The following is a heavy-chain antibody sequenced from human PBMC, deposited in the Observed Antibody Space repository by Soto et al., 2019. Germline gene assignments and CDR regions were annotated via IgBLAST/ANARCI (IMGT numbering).Heavy chain of an antibody. Sequence: VQLLESGGGLVQPGGSLRLSCAASGFTFSSYAMSWVRQAPGTGLEWVSAISGSGGSTYYADSVKGRFTISRDNSKNTLYLQMNSLRAEDTAVYYCAKDQGYYYYMDVWGKGTTVTVSS. CDR2: ISGSGGST. CDR3: AKDQGYYYYMDV. J-gene: IGHJ6*03. V-gene: IGHV3-23*01. CDR1: GFTFSSYA.